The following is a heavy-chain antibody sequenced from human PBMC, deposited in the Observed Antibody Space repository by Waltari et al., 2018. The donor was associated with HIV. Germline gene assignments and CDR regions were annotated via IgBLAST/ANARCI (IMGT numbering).Heavy chain of an antibody. J-gene: IGHJ5*02. CDR2: IHAGNGNT. CDR1: GYTFTTYT. Sequence: QVQLVQSGAEVKNPGASVKVSCKASGYTFTTYTIHWVRQAPGQSLEWMGGIHAGNGNTKYSQTFQDRVTFTRDTSASTAYMELSSLRSEDTALYYCARTYDILTGFGWFDPWGQGTLVTVSS. CDR3: ARTYDILTGFGWFDP. D-gene: IGHD3-9*01. V-gene: IGHV1-3*01.